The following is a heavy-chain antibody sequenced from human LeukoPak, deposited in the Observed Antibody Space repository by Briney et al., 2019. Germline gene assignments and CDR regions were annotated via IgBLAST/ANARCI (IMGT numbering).Heavy chain of an antibody. Sequence: GESLKISCKASGYTFTSYGISWVRQAPGQGLEWMGWISAYNGNTNYAQKLQGRVTMTTDTSTSTAYMELRSLRSDDTAVYYCAKMYVWGSYRPKTNYGMDVWGQGTTVTVSS. J-gene: IGHJ6*02. D-gene: IGHD3-16*02. CDR2: ISAYNGNT. CDR3: AKMYVWGSYRPKTNYGMDV. V-gene: IGHV1-18*01. CDR1: GYTFTSYG.